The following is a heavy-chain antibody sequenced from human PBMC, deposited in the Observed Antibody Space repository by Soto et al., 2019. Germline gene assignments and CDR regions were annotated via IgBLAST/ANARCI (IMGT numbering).Heavy chain of an antibody. CDR2: IYYSGST. CDR3: ARHGRNTYYYYYYMDV. CDR1: GGSISSSSYY. Sequence: QLQLQESGPGLVKPSETLSLTCTVSGGSISSSSYYWGWIRQPPGKGLEWIGSIYYSGSTYYNPSLKSRLTISVDTSKNQFSLKLSSVTAADTAVYYCARHGRNTYYYYYYMDVWGKGTTVTVSS. V-gene: IGHV4-39*01. J-gene: IGHJ6*03.